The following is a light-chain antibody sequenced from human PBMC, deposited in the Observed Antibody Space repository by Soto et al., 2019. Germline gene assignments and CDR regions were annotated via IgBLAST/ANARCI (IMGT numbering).Light chain of an antibody. CDR1: QSVSSSY. CDR2: GAS. J-gene: IGKJ1*01. V-gene: IGKV3-20*01. Sequence: EIVLTQSPGTLSLSPGERATLSCRASQSVSSSYLAWYQQKPGQAPRLLIYGASSRAIGIPDRFSGSGSGTDFTLTISRLEPEDFAVYYCQQYSSSRTFGQGTKVEIK. CDR3: QQYSSSRT.